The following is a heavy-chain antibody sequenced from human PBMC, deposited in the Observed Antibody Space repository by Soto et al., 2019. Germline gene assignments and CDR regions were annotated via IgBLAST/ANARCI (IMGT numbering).Heavy chain of an antibody. D-gene: IGHD6-19*01. CDR2: INSDGSTT. Sequence: GGSLRLSCAASEFTFSNYWMYWVRQVPGKGLVWVSRINSDGSTTSYADSVKGRFTISRDNAKNTLYLQMNSLRVEDTAVYYCARSPSSGWYYFDYWGQGTLVTAPQ. CDR1: EFTFSNYW. CDR3: ARSPSSGWYYFDY. V-gene: IGHV3-74*01. J-gene: IGHJ4*02.